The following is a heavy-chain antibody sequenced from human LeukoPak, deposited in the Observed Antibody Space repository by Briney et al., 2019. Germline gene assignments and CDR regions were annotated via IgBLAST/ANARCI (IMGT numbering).Heavy chain of an antibody. J-gene: IGHJ4*02. D-gene: IGHD6-13*01. CDR1: GFDVNDNH. Sequence: GGSLRLSCAVSGFDVNDNHMYWVRHGPGKGREWVAIIYSDGKTYYADSVRGRFTISRDNSENTLSLQMNSLRAEDTAVYHCARRSSTLYEDCWGRGTLVIVSS. CDR3: ARRSSTLYEDC. V-gene: IGHV3-53*01. CDR2: IYSDGKT.